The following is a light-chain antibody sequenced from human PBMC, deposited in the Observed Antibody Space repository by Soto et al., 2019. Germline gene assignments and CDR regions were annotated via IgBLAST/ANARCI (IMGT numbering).Light chain of an antibody. CDR1: QSVSIL. Sequence: EIVMTQSPATLSVSKGERATLSCRASQSVSILLAWYQQKPGQAPRLLISGASTRATGVPARFSGSGSGTEFTLTITSLQSEDFAVYCCQQDNNWPLTFGPGTRLEIK. CDR3: QQDNNWPLT. V-gene: IGKV3D-15*01. J-gene: IGKJ5*01. CDR2: GAS.